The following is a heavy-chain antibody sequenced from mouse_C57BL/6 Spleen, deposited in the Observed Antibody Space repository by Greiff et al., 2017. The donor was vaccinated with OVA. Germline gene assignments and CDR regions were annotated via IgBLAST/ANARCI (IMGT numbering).Heavy chain of an antibody. CDR2: ISSGGDYI. CDR3: TRAANWGGYFEV. D-gene: IGHD4-1*01. CDR1: GFTFSSYA. J-gene: IGHJ1*03. Sequence: EVKLVESGEGLVKPGGSLKLSCAASGFTFSSYAMSWVRQTPEKRLEWVAYISSGGDYIYYADTVKGRFTISRDNARNTLYLQMSRLKSEDTAMDYCTRAANWGGYFEVWGTGTTVTVSS. V-gene: IGHV5-9-1*02.